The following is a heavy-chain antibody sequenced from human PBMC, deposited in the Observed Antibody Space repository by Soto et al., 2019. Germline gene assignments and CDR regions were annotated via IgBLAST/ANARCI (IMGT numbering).Heavy chain of an antibody. V-gene: IGHV3-49*03. CDR3: TRDRDFWSGPPFDY. Sequence: PGGSLRLSCTASGFTFGDYAMSWFRQAPGKGLEWVGFIRSKAYGVTTEYAASVKGRFTIPRDDSKSIAYLQMNSLKTEDTAVYYCTRDRDFWSGPPFDYWGQGTLVTVSS. J-gene: IGHJ4*02. D-gene: IGHD3-3*01. CDR2: IRSKAYGVTT. CDR1: GFTFGDYA.